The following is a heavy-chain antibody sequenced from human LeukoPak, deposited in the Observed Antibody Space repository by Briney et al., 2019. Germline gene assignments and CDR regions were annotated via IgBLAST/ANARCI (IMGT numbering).Heavy chain of an antibody. D-gene: IGHD6-13*01. CDR2: IYTSGST. CDR3: ARESVAAAGTGLGDAFDI. CDR1: GGSISSSSYY. V-gene: IGHV4-39*07. J-gene: IGHJ3*02. Sequence: SETLSLTCTVSGGSISSSSYYWGWIRQPPGKGLEWIGRIYTSGSTNYNPSLKSRVTMSVDTSKNQFSLKLSSVTAADTAVYYCARESVAAAGTGLGDAFDIWGRGTMVTVSS.